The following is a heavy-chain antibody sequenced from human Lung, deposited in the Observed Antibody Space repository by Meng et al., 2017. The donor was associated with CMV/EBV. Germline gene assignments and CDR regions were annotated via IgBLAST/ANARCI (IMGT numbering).Heavy chain of an antibody. CDR3: ARGLAADGSFDS. CDR2: IYIGDTT. J-gene: IGHJ4*02. CDR1: RFTVRTTY. V-gene: IGHV3-53*01. D-gene: IGHD6-13*01. Sequence: ESLKISCAVSRFTVRTTYMNWLRRAPGKGLEWVSTIYIGDTTYYTDSVKGRFTISRDTSKNTLYLQMNSLRVEDTAVYYCARGLAADGSFDSWGQGTRVTCSS.